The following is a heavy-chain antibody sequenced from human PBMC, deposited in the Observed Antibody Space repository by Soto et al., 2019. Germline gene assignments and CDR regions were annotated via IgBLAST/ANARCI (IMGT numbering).Heavy chain of an antibody. J-gene: IGHJ4*02. V-gene: IGHV1-18*01. CDR3: ARRLYGDYDY. CDR2: ISTCNGNT. D-gene: IGHD4-17*01. Sequence: QVQLVQSGAEVKKPGASVKVSCKASGYSFTTSGITWVRQAPGQGLEWMGWISTCNGNTNYAQKLQDRVTLTTDTSTSTAYMELRSLRSDDTAVYYCARRLYGDYDYWGQGTLVTVSS. CDR1: GYSFTTSG.